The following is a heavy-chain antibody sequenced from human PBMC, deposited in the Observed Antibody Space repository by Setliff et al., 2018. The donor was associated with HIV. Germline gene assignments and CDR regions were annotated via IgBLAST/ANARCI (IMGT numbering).Heavy chain of an antibody. V-gene: IGHV5-51*01. Sequence: GESLKISCKGSGYSFTTLWIAWVRQMPGKGLEWMGMVFPDDPDTRYSPSFQGQVSMSADKSINTAYLQWSSLKASDTAVYYCARSMGFKATTRLDFWGPGTLVTVSS. CDR1: GYSFTTLW. J-gene: IGHJ4*02. CDR2: VFPDDPDT. CDR3: ARSMGFKATTRLDF. D-gene: IGHD3-10*01.